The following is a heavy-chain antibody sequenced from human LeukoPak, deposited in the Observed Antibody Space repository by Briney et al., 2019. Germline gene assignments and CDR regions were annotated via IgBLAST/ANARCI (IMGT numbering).Heavy chain of an antibody. CDR3: ARDAIAYSNYRGKGCFDP. J-gene: IGHJ5*02. CDR2: IIPIFATR. Sequence: GSSVKASCKASGDTFSSYVITWVRQAPGQGLEWMGGIIPIFATRNYAQKFQGRVTITMDESTSTAYMELSNLRSEDTALYYCARDAIAYSNYRGKGCFDPWGQGTLVTVSS. V-gene: IGHV1-69*05. D-gene: IGHD4-11*01. CDR1: GDTFSSYV.